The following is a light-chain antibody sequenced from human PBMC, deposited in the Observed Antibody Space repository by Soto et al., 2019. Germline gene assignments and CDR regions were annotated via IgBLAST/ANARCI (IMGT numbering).Light chain of an antibody. CDR3: AAWDDNLNGPL. J-gene: IGLJ3*02. CDR2: SDD. V-gene: IGLV1-44*01. Sequence: QSALTQPPSLSGTPGQRVTISCSGSNSNIGRYSVNWYQHFPGTAPKILIYSDDERPSGVPDRFSSSKSGTSASLAISGLQSEDEAEYYCAAWDDNLNGPLFGGGTQLTVL. CDR1: NSNIGRYS.